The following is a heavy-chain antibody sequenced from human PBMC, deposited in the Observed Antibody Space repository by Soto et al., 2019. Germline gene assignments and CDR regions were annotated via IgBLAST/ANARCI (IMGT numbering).Heavy chain of an antibody. D-gene: IGHD3-22*01. J-gene: IGHJ6*02. V-gene: IGHV1-69*01. CDR2: IIPIFGTA. CDR3: ASAITYYYDSSGSHYYYYGMDV. Sequence: QVQLVQSGAEVKKPVSSVKVSCKASGGTFSSYAISWVRQAPGQGLEWMGGIIPIFGTANYAQKFQGRVTITADESTSTAYMELSSLRSEDTAVYYCASAITYYYDSSGSHYYYYGMDVWGQGTTVTVSS. CDR1: GGTFSSYA.